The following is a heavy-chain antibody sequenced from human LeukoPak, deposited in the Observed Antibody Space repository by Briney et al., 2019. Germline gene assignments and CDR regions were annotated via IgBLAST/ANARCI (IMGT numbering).Heavy chain of an antibody. CDR3: ASLTMVRGANDY. CDR2: MNPNSGNT. Sequence: GASVKVSCKASGYTFTSYDINWVRQATGQGLEWMGWMNPNSGNTGYAQKFQGRVTITRNTSISTAYMELSSLRSEDTAVYYCASLTMVRGANDYWGQGTLVTVSS. D-gene: IGHD3-10*01. V-gene: IGHV1-8*03. J-gene: IGHJ4*02. CDR1: GYTFTSYD.